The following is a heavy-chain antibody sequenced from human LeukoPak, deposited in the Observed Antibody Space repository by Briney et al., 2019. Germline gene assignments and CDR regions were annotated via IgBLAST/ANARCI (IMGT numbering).Heavy chain of an antibody. CDR3: AHINAWGSYSLFDY. V-gene: IGHV2-5*01. D-gene: IGHD3-16*01. J-gene: IGHJ4*02. CDR1: GFSLSTNGVG. CDR2: FDWNDDK. Sequence: SGPTLVHPTQSLTLTCTFSGFSLSTNGVGVGWIRQPPEKALEWLALFDWNDDKRYSPSLKSRLTITRDTSRNRVGLTMTNMDPVDAGTYYCAHINAWGSYSLFDYWGQGTLVTVSS.